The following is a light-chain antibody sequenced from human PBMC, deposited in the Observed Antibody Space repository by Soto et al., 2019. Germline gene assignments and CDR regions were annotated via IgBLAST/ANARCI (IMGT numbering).Light chain of an antibody. Sequence: EIVLRQSPGTLSLSPGERATLSCRASQSVSNNYIAWYQQKPGQAPRLLIFGSSDRATGIPDRFSGSGSGTDFTLTISRLEPEDFAVYYCHQYGSSPPYTFGQGTNLEI. J-gene: IGKJ2*01. CDR1: QSVSNNY. V-gene: IGKV3-20*01. CDR3: HQYGSSPPYT. CDR2: GSS.